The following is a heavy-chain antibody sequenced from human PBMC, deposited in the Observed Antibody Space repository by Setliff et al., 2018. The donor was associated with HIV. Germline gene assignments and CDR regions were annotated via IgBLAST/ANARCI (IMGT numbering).Heavy chain of an antibody. CDR2: ISSNGGPT. CDR1: GISFSSYA. D-gene: IGHD1-26*01. Sequence: GGSLRLSCSASGISFSSYAMHWVRQAPGKGLEYVSSISSNGGPTYYTGSVKGRFTISRDNSKNTLYLQMSSLRVEDTAVYYCVKDRWVDYWGQGTLVTVS. V-gene: IGHV3-64D*09. CDR3: VKDRWVDY. J-gene: IGHJ4*02.